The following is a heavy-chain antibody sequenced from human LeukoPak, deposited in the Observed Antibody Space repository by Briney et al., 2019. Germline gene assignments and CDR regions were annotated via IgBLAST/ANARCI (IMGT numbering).Heavy chain of an antibody. J-gene: IGHJ4*02. D-gene: IGHD3-22*01. CDR3: ASSTERSNYYDSSGHFL. Sequence: SETLSLTCAVYGGSFSGYYWSWIRQPPGKGLEWMGEINHSGSTNYNPSLKSRVTISVDTSKNQFSLKLSSVTAADTAVYYCASSTERSNYYDSSGHFLWGQGTLVTVSS. CDR1: GGSFSGYY. V-gene: IGHV4-34*01. CDR2: INHSGST.